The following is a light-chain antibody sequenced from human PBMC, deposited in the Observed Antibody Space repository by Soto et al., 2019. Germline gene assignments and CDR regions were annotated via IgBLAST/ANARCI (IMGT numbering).Light chain of an antibody. V-gene: IGKV3-20*01. J-gene: IGKJ2*01. CDR2: ETS. CDR3: QLYRNSLYT. CDR1: QSVSSSY. Sequence: EVVLTQSPGTLSLSRGERAILSCRASQSVSSSYLAWYQQKPGQAPRLLIYETSTRATGIPDRFSGSGSGADFTLTISRLEPEDFAVYYCQLYRNSLYTFGQGTNLEIK.